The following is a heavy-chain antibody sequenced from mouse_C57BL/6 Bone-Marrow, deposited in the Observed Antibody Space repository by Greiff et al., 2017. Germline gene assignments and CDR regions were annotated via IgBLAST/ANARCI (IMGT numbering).Heavy chain of an antibody. Sequence: QVQLQQPGAELVKPGASVKLSCKASGYTFTSYWMHWVKQRPGQGLEWIGMIHPNSGSTNYNEKFKSKATLTVDKSSSTAYMQLSSLTSEDSAVYYCANFYYDSDYFDYWGQGTTLTVSS. V-gene: IGHV1-64*01. CDR2: IHPNSGST. J-gene: IGHJ2*01. CDR1: GYTFTSYW. CDR3: ANFYYDSDYFDY. D-gene: IGHD2-4*01.